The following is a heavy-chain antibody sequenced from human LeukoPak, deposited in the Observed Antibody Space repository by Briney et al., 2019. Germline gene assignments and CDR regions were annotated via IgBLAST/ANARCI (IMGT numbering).Heavy chain of an antibody. D-gene: IGHD1-26*01. J-gene: IGHJ4*02. V-gene: IGHV4-61*02. Sequence: PSETLSLTCTVSGDSISSGDYYWSWIRQPAGKGLEWIGRISSSGSTNYNPSLKSRVTISVDTSKNQFSLKLSSVTAADTAVYYCARHSPVGIFYFDYWGQGTLVTVSS. CDR1: GDSISSGDYY. CDR3: ARHSPVGIFYFDY. CDR2: ISSSGST.